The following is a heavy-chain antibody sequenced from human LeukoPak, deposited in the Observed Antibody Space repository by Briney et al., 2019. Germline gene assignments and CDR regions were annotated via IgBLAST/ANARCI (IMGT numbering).Heavy chain of an antibody. V-gene: IGHV3-21*01. CDR3: ARPFTRIAVAGTGAFDI. D-gene: IGHD6-19*01. CDR2: ISSSSSYI. CDR1: GFTFSSYS. Sequence: PGGSLRLSCAASGFTFSSYSMNWVRQAPGKGLEWVSSISSSSSYIYYADSVKGRFTISRDNAKNSLYLQMNGLRAEDTAVYYCARPFTRIAVAGTGAFDIWGQGTMVTVSS. J-gene: IGHJ3*02.